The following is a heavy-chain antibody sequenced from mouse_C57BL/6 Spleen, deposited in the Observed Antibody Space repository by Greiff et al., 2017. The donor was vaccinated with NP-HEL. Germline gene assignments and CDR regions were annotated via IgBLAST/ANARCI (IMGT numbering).Heavy chain of an antibody. CDR3: ARHEDRGYDFFGYYAMDY. CDR1: GYTFTEYT. J-gene: IGHJ4*01. V-gene: IGHV1-62-2*01. D-gene: IGHD2-4*01. CDR2: FYPGSGSI. Sequence: QVHVKQSGAELVKPGASVKLSCKASGYTFTEYTIHWVKQRSGQGLEWIGWFYPGSGSIKYNEKFKDKATLTADKSSSTVYMELSRLTSEDSAVYFCARHEDRGYDFFGYYAMDYWGQGTSVTVSS.